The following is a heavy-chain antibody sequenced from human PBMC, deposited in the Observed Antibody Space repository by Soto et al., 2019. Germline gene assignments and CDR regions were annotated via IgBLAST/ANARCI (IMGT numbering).Heavy chain of an antibody. V-gene: IGHV3-21*01. D-gene: IGHD6-6*01. CDR1: GFTFSSYS. CDR3: ARGGERIAARPLDY. J-gene: IGHJ4*02. CDR2: ISSSSSYI. Sequence: PGGSLRLSCAASGFTFSSYSMNWVRQAPGKGLEWVSSISSSSSYIYYADSVKGRFTISRDNAKNSLYLQMNSLRAEDTAVYYCARGGERIAARPLDYWGQGTLVTVSS.